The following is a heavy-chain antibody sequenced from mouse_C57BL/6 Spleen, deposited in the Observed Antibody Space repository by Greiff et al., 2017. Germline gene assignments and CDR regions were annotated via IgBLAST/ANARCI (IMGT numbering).Heavy chain of an antibody. D-gene: IGHD1-1*01. CDR2: IYPSDSET. CDR1: GYTFTSYW. Sequence: VQLQQSGAELVRPGSSVKLSCKASGYTFTSYWMDWVKQRPGQGLEWIGNIYPSDSETHYNQKFKDKGTLTVDKSSSTAYMQLSSLTSEDAAVYYCARRDYGSSYGYFDVWGTGTTVTVSS. J-gene: IGHJ1*03. V-gene: IGHV1-61*01. CDR3: ARRDYGSSYGYFDV.